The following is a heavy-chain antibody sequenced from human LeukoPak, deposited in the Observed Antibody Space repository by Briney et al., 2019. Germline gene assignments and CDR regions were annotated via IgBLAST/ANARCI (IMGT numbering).Heavy chain of an antibody. CDR1: AFTVSDYS. J-gene: IGHJ4*02. CDR3: ARDYQYAFDN. Sequence: GRCLRPACAAAAFTVSDYSMNWAKHAARGWREAISYIGIDSGNTNYADSVKARFTISGDKAKNSLYLQMNSLRVEDTAVYYCARDYQYAFDNWGQGTLVTVSS. D-gene: IGHD2-2*01. V-gene: IGHV3-48*01. CDR2: IGIDSGNT.